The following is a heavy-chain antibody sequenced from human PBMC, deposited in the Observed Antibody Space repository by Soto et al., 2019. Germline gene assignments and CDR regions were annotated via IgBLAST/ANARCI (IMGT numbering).Heavy chain of an antibody. CDR1: GFPFSSYA. CDR2: VSFDGRNK. CDR3: ARGNYDYTYYSDY. J-gene: IGHJ4*02. V-gene: IGHV3-30*04. D-gene: IGHD4-4*01. Sequence: GGSLRLSCAASGFPFSSYAMHLVRQSPGKGLEWVTFVSFDGRNKYYPDSVKGRFTVSRDNSKNTLFLQMNSLRGEDTAVYYCARGNYDYTYYSDYWVPGTLVTVSS.